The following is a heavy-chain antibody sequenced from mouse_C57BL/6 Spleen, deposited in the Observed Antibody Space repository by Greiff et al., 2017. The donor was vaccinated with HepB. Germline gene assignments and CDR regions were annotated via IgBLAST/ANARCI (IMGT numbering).Heavy chain of an antibody. J-gene: IGHJ4*01. CDR1: GYTFTSYW. V-gene: IGHV1-55*01. CDR3: ARGGVITTVVATGARDY. CDR2: IYPGSGST. Sequence: QVQLQQPGAELVKPGASVKMSCKASGYTFTSYWITWVKQRPGQGLEWIGDIYPGSGSTNYNEKFKSKATLTVDTSSSTAYMQISSLTSEDSAVYYCARGGVITTVVATGARDYWGQGTSVTVSS. D-gene: IGHD1-1*01.